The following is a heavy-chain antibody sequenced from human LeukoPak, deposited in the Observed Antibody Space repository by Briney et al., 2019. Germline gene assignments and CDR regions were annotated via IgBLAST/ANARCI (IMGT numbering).Heavy chain of an antibody. D-gene: IGHD2-15*01. J-gene: IGHJ4*02. Sequence: GGSLRLSCAASGFTFSSYSMNWVRQAPGKGLEWVSYISSSSSTIYYADSVKGRFTISRDNAKDSLFLQMSSLRDEDTALYYCARGYAAIPDWGQGTLVTVSS. CDR1: GFTFSSYS. CDR3: ARGYAAIPD. V-gene: IGHV3-48*02. CDR2: ISSSSSTI.